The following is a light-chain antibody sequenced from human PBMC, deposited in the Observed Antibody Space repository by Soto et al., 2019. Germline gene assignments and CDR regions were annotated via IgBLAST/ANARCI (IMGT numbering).Light chain of an antibody. CDR2: DXS. CDR1: QNINRW. Sequence: IQMTQSPSSLAASLGDRVVLPXRASQNINRWLAWYQQEPGXAPKXXXDDXSTLETGCPSRFSGSGSGTEFTLTISSLHPEDFAVFYCHQYDTVTRTFGQGTKVDIK. J-gene: IGKJ1*01. V-gene: IGKV1-5*01. CDR3: HQYDTVTRT.